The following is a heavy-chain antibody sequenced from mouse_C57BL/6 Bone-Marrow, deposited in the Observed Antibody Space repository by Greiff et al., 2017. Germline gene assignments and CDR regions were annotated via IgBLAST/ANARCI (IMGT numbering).Heavy chain of an antibody. Sequence: VQLQQSGAELARPGASVKLSCKASGYTFTSYGISWVKQRTGQGLEWIGEIYPRSGNTYYNEKFKGKATLTADTSSSTAYMELRSLTSEDSAVYFCASTAQEGFAYWGQGTLVTVSA. CDR3: ASTAQEGFAY. CDR2: IYPRSGNT. D-gene: IGHD3-2*02. CDR1: GYTFTSYG. J-gene: IGHJ3*01. V-gene: IGHV1-81*01.